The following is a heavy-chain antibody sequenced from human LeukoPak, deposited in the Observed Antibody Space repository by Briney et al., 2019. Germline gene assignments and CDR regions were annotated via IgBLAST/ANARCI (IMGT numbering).Heavy chain of an antibody. V-gene: IGHV3-23*01. CDR3: AKDVGATHDY. CDR1: KFNFIKYG. D-gene: IGHD1-26*01. J-gene: IGHJ4*02. Sequence: PGGSLRLSCATSKFNFIKYGLTWVRQTPGKGLEWVSSISGSGSDTQYAASVQGRFTISRDNSKNTLYLQMNSLRAEDTAVYYCAKDVGATHDYWGQGTLVTVSS. CDR2: ISGSGSDT.